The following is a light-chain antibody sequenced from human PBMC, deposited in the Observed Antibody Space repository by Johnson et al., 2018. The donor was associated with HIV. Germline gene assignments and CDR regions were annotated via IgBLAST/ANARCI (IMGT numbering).Light chain of an antibody. CDR3: GTWDSSLNAYV. J-gene: IGLJ1*01. CDR2: ENN. CDR1: SSNIGNNY. Sequence: SVLTQPPSVSAAPGQTVTISCSVSSSNIGNNYVSWYQQLPGTAPKLLIYENNKRPSGIPDRFSGSKSGTSATLGITGLQTGDEADYYCGTWDSSLNAYVFGAATKVAVL. V-gene: IGLV1-51*02.